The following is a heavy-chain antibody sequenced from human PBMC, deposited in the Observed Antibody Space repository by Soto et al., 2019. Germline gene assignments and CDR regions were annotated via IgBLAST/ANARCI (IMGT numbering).Heavy chain of an antibody. CDR1: GFSVSTSGVG. V-gene: IGHV2-5*02. CDR2: IYWDDDK. Sequence: QITLKESGPTLVKPTQTLTLTCTFSGFSVSTSGVGVAWIRQPPGKALEWLALIYWDDDKRYSPFLQSRVTTXKXXYNNQVVLTITNMDAVDTATYYCAHKGGRGAAMDVWGQGTTGTVSS. J-gene: IGHJ6*02. D-gene: IGHD2-15*01. CDR3: AHKGGRGAAMDV.